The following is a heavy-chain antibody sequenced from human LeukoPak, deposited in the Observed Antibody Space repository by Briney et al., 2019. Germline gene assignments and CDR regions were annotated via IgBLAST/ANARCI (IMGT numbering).Heavy chain of an antibody. V-gene: IGHV3-9*01. D-gene: IGHD3-22*01. CDR1: GFTFDDYA. J-gene: IGHJ4*02. CDR2: ISWNSGSI. CDR3: AKSKFSITMIVVAIDY. Sequence: GGSPRLSCAASGFTFDDYAMHWVRQAPGKGLEWVSGISWNSGSIGYADSVKGRLTISRDNAKNSLYLQMNSLRAEDTALYYCAKSKFSITMIVVAIDYWGQGTLVTVSS.